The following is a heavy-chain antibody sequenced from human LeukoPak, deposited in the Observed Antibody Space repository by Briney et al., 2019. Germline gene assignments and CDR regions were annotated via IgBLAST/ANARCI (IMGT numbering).Heavy chain of an antibody. D-gene: IGHD1-20*01. CDR2: IYTSGST. J-gene: IGHJ4*02. CDR1: GGSISSGSYY. CDR3: ARERYNWTPFDY. V-gene: IGHV4-61*02. Sequence: SQTLSLTCTVSGGSISSGSYYWSWIRQPAGKGLEWIGRIYTSGSTNYNPSLKSRVTISVDTSKNQFSLKLSSVTAADTAVYYCARERYNWTPFDYWGQGTLVTVSS.